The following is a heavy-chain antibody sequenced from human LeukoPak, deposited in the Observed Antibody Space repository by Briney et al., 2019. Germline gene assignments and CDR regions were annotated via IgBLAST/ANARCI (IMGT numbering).Heavy chain of an antibody. CDR1: GFTFSSYA. Sequence: GGSLRLSCAASGFTFSSYAMSWVRQAPGKGLEWVSAISGSGGSTYYADSVKGRFTISRDNSKNTLYLQMNSLRAEDTAVYYCAKGVGYCSSTSCYSGQFDYWGQGTLVTVSS. J-gene: IGHJ4*02. D-gene: IGHD2-2*03. V-gene: IGHV3-23*01. CDR2: ISGSGGST. CDR3: AKGVGYCSSTSCYSGQFDY.